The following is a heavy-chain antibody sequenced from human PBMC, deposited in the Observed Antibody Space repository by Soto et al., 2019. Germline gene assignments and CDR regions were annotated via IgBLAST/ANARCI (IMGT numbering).Heavy chain of an antibody. CDR3: AKGPPKHQIAVAGRDY. V-gene: IGHV3-23*01. J-gene: IGHJ4*02. Sequence: EVQLLESGGGLVQPGGSLRLSCAASGFTFSSYAMSWVRQAPGKGLEWVSAISGSGGSTYYADSVKGRFTISRDDSKNTLYLQMNSLRTEDTAGEYCAKGPPKHQIAVAGRDYWGQGTLVTVSS. CDR2: ISGSGGST. D-gene: IGHD6-19*01. CDR1: GFTFSSYA.